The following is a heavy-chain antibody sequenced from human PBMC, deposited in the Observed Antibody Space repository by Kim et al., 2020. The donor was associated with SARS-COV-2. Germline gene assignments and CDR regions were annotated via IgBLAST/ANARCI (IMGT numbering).Heavy chain of an antibody. CDR2: IWYDGSNK. D-gene: IGHD3-22*01. V-gene: IGHV3-33*06. J-gene: IGHJ3*02. Sequence: GGSLRLSCAASGFTFSSYGMHWVRQAPGKGLEWVAVIWYDGSNKYYADSVKGRFTISRDNSKNTLYLQMNSLRAEDTAVYYCAKDASTYYYDSSGSDDAFDIWGQGTMVTVSS. CDR1: GFTFSSYG. CDR3: AKDASTYYYDSSGSDDAFDI.